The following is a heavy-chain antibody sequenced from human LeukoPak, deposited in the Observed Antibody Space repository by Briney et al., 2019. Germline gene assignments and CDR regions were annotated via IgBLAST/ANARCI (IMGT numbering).Heavy chain of an antibody. Sequence: ASVKVSCKASGYTFPRYYMHWVRQAPGQGLEWMGKINPSGGSTSYAQKFQGRVTMTRDMSTSTVYMEVSSLRSEDTAVYNCARAGERITLVRGVLRYYYMDVWGIGTTVTVSS. CDR3: ARAGERITLVRGVLRYYYMDV. CDR1: GYTFPRYY. D-gene: IGHD3-10*01. CDR2: INPSGGST. J-gene: IGHJ6*03. V-gene: IGHV1-46*01.